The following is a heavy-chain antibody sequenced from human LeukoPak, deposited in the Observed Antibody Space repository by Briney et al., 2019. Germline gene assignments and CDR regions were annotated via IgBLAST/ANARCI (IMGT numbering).Heavy chain of an antibody. CDR3: ARKAYGMDV. Sequence: GGSLRLSCAASGFTFSNYWMSWVRQAPGKGLEWVPNIKQDGSEKYYVDSVKGRFTNSRDDAKNSLYLQMNSLRVYETAFSYSARKAYGMDVWGKGTTVTVSS. CDR2: IKQDGSEK. J-gene: IGHJ6*04. CDR1: GFTFSNYW. V-gene: IGHV3-7*03.